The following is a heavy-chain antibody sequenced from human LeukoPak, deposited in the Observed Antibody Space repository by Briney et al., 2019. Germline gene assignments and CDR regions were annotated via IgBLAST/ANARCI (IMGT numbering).Heavy chain of an antibody. CDR1: GFTFSSYG. V-gene: IGHV3-30*18. J-gene: IGHJ4*02. CDR3: TKEGYYGSGSFPDY. CDR2: ISYDGSNK. D-gene: IGHD3-10*01. Sequence: PGGSLRLSCAASGFTFSSYGMHWVRQAPGKGLEWVAVISYDGSNKYYADSVKGRFTISRDNSKNTLYLQMNSLRVEDTAVYYCTKEGYYGSGSFPDYWGQGSLVTVSA.